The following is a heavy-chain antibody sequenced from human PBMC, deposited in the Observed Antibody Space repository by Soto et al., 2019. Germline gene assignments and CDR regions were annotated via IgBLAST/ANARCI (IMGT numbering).Heavy chain of an antibody. CDR3: ARVGGIGAPPGTDY. CDR1: GGIFSSYA. Sequence: QVQLVQSGAEVKKPGSSVKVSCKASGGIFSSYAISWLRQAPGQGLEWMGAVIPILRQAYYAQDFQDRVSITADESTRTTYLELRSLRSDDTAVYFCARVGGIGAPPGTDYWGQGTLVTVSS. D-gene: IGHD6-6*01. V-gene: IGHV1-69*01. J-gene: IGHJ4*02. CDR2: VIPILRQA.